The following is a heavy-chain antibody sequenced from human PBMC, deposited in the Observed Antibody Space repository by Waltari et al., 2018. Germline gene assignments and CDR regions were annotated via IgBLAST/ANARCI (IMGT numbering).Heavy chain of an antibody. CDR3: TTEYYYDLAY. CDR2: SKSKTDGGTM. J-gene: IGHJ4*02. D-gene: IGHD3-22*01. Sequence: EVQLVESGGGLVKPGGSLRLSCAASGFTFSNAWMSWVRQAPGKGLEWVGRSKSKTDGGTMDYAAPVKGRFTISRDDSKNRVYLQMNSLKTEDTAVYYCTTEYYYDLAYWGQGTLVTVSS. CDR1: GFTFSNAW. V-gene: IGHV3-15*01.